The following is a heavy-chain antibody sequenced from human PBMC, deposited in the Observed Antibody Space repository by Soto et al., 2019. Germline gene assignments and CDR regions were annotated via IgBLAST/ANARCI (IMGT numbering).Heavy chain of an antibody. CDR1: GFTFSSYG. CDR3: AKDKSSSWYYFDY. CDR2: ISYDGSNK. J-gene: IGHJ4*02. V-gene: IGHV3-30*18. D-gene: IGHD6-13*01. Sequence: GGSLRLSCAASGFTFSSYGMHWVRQAPGKGLERVAVISYDGSNKYYADSVKGRFTISRDNSKNTLYLQMNSLRAEDTAVYYCAKDKSSSWYYFDYWGQGTLVTVSS.